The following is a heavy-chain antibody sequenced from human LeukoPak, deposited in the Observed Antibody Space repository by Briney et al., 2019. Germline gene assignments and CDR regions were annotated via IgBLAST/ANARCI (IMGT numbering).Heavy chain of an antibody. D-gene: IGHD6-13*01. Sequence: GGSLRLSCAASGFTFSSYGMHWVPQAPGKGLEWVAVICYDGSNKYYADSVKGRFTISRDNSKNTLYLQMNSLRAKDTAVYYCARVSHSSWYLNYYYYYGMDVWGQGTTVTVSS. CDR1: GFTFSSYG. CDR2: ICYDGSNK. CDR3: ARVSHSSWYLNYYYYYGMDV. J-gene: IGHJ6*02. V-gene: IGHV3-33*01.